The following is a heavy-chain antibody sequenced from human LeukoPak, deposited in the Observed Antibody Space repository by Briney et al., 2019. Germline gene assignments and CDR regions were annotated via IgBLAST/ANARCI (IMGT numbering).Heavy chain of an antibody. CDR1: GFTFNNHA. CDR2: IVGHGDQY. V-gene: IGHV3-23*01. Sequence: PGGSLRLSCAASGFTFNNHAMSWFRQAPGKGLEWLSSIVGHGDQYFYADSVKGRFIISRDNSRNTLSLQMNSLIAADTAVHYCAQDGLQRHFNFDFWGQGTLVTVSS. J-gene: IGHJ4*02. D-gene: IGHD1-1*01. CDR3: AQDGLQRHFNFDF.